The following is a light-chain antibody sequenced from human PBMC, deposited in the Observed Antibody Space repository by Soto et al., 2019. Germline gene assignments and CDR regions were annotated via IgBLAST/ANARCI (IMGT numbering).Light chain of an antibody. CDR3: QQYGTSPPYT. CDR2: GAS. CDR1: QSVSGIY. V-gene: IGKV3-20*01. Sequence: EIVLTQSPGTLSLPPGERATLSCRASQSVSGIYLAWYQQKPGQAPRLLIYGASSRATGIPDRFSGSGSGTDFTLTISRLEPEDFAVYYCQQYGTSPPYTFGQGTKVDIK. J-gene: IGKJ2*01.